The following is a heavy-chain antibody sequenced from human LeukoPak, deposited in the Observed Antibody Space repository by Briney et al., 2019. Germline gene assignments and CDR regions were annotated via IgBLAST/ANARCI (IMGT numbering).Heavy chain of an antibody. CDR1: GFTFSSYS. Sequence: GGSLRLSCAASGFTFSSYSMNWVRQAPGKGLEWVSSISSSSSYIYYADSVKGRFTISRDNAKNSLYLQMNSLRAEDTAVYCCARELRFGEQSIDYWGQGTLVTVSS. CDR3: ARELRFGEQSIDY. V-gene: IGHV3-21*01. CDR2: ISSSSSYI. D-gene: IGHD3-10*01. J-gene: IGHJ4*02.